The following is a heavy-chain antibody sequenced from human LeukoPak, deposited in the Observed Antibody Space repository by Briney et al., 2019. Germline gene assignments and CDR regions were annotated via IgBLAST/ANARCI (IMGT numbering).Heavy chain of an antibody. CDR3: ARARYANAWYAFDI. V-gene: IGHV4-59*01. D-gene: IGHD2-2*01. CDR2: IYFSGRT. CDR1: GGSISTYY. Sequence: SETLSLTCTVSGGSISTYYWSWIRQPPGKGQEWIGYIYFSGRTNYNPSLKRRVTISVDTSKHQFSLKLSSVPAADTAVYYCARARYANAWYAFDIWGHGTMVTVSS. J-gene: IGHJ3*02.